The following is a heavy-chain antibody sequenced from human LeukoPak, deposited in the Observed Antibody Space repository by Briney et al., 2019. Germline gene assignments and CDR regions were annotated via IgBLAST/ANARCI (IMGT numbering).Heavy chain of an antibody. CDR3: ARGAYYYGSGRGFDY. CDR2: IYYSGST. J-gene: IGHJ4*02. D-gene: IGHD3-10*01. V-gene: IGHV4-39*07. CDR1: GGSISSSSYY. Sequence: SETLSLTCTVSGGSISSSSYYWGWIRQPPGKGLEWIGSIYYSGSTYYNPSLKSRVTISVDTSKNQFSLKLSSVTAADTAVYYCARGAYYYGSGRGFDYWGQGTLVTVSS.